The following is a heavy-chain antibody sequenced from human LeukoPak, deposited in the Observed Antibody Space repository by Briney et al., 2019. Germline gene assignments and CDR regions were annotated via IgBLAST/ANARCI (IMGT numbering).Heavy chain of an antibody. J-gene: IGHJ4*02. CDR3: ARDAHYYGSGSTFDY. D-gene: IGHD3-10*01. V-gene: IGHV4-59*01. Sequence: SETLSLTCTVSGGSISSYYWSWIRQPPGKGLEWIGYIYYSGSTNYNPSLESRVTISVDTSKNQFSLKLSSVTAADTAVYYCARDAHYYGSGSTFDYWGQGTLVTVSS. CDR1: GGSISSYY. CDR2: IYYSGST.